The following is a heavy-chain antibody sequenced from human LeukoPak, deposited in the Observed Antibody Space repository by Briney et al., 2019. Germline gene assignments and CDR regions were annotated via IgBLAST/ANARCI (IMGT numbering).Heavy chain of an antibody. V-gene: IGHV3-23*01. CDR2: TSGSGGST. D-gene: IGHD6-13*01. CDR3: AEQQQLVRGYFDY. Sequence: GGSLRLSCAASGFTFSSYAMSWVRQAPGKGLEWVSATSGSGGSTYYADSVKGRFTISRDNSKNTLYLQMNSLRAEDTAVYYCAEQQQLVRGYFDYWGQGTLVTVSS. CDR1: GFTFSSYA. J-gene: IGHJ4*02.